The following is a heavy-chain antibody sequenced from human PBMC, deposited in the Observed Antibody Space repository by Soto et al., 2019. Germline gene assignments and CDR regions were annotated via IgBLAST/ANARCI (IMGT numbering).Heavy chain of an antibody. CDR1: GFTFSSYG. CDR3: AKRSSTSPYYYYGMDV. J-gene: IGHJ6*02. Sequence: PGGSLRLSCVASGFTFSSYGMHWVRQAPGKGPEWVAVISYDGSNKYYAVSVKGRFTISGDNSKNTLYLQMNSLRAEDTAVYYCAKRSSTSPYYYYGMDVWGQGTTVTVSS. CDR2: ISYDGSNK. V-gene: IGHV3-30*18. D-gene: IGHD2-2*01.